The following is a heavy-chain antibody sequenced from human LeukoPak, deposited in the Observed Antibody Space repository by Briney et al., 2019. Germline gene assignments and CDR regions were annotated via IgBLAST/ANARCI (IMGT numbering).Heavy chain of an antibody. D-gene: IGHD5-18*01. CDR3: ARGGYSYRTFDY. CDR2: IYHSGST. Sequence: SQTLSLTCAVSGGSISSGGYSWSWIRQPPGKGLEWIGYIYHSGSTYYNPSLKSRVTILVDKSKNQFSLKLSSVIAADTAVYYCARGGYSYRTFDYWGQGALVTVSS. V-gene: IGHV4-30-2*01. CDR1: GGSISSGGYS. J-gene: IGHJ4*02.